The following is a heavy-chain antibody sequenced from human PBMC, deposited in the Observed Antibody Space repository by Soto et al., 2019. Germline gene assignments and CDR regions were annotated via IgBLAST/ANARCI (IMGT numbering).Heavy chain of an antibody. D-gene: IGHD3-22*01. J-gene: IGHJ4*02. Sequence: ASVKVSCKASGYTFTSYAMHRVRQAPGQRLEWMGWINAGNGNTKYSQKFQGRVTITRDTSASTAYMELSSLRSEDTAVYYCARDRSITMRYYFDYWGQGTLVTVSS. V-gene: IGHV1-3*01. CDR2: INAGNGNT. CDR3: ARDRSITMRYYFDY. CDR1: GYTFTSYA.